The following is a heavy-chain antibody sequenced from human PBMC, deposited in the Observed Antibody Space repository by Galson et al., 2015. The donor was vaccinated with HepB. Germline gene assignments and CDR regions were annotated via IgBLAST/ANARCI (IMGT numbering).Heavy chain of an antibody. J-gene: IGHJ4*02. V-gene: IGHV3-9*01. D-gene: IGHD3-3*01. CDR1: GFTFDDYA. CDR3: AKRIERFLEWGSFDY. Sequence: SLRLSCAASGFTFDDYAMHWVRQAPGKGLEWVSGISWNSGSIGYADSVKGRFTISRDNAKNSLYLQMNSLRAEDTALYYCAKRIERFLEWGSFDYWGQGTLVTVSS. CDR2: ISWNSGSI.